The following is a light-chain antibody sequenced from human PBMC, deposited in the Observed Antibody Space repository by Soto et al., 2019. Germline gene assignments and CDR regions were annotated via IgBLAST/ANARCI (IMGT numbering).Light chain of an antibody. J-gene: IGKJ5*01. CDR2: GAS. V-gene: IGKV3-20*01. Sequence: EIVLTQSPGTLSLSPGERATLSCRASQSVSSSYLAWYQQKPGQAPRLLIYGASSRATGIPDRFSGGGSGTDFTLTISSLQAEDVAVYYCQQYYSDPITFGQGTRLEIK. CDR1: QSVSSSY. CDR3: QQYYSDPIT.